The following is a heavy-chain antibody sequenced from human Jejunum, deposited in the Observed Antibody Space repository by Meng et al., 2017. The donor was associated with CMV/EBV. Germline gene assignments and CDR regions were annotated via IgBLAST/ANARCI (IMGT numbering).Heavy chain of an antibody. D-gene: IGHD2-2*02. V-gene: IGHV4-4*02. CDR3: ARGHCTRTSCYKGAFDY. J-gene: IGHJ4*02. CDR1: RSLNW. Sequence: RSLNWWGWVRQPPGGGLEWVGEMSPAASSNYNPYLESRVTISLDRSKNQFSLKLNSVTAADTAVYYCARGHCTRTSCYKGAFDYWGQGILVTVSS. CDR2: MSPAASS.